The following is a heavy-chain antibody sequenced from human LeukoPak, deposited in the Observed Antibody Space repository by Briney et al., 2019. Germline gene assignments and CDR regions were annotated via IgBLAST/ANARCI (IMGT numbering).Heavy chain of an antibody. D-gene: IGHD3-22*01. Sequence: PSETLSLTCAVYGGSFSGYYWSWIRQPPGKGLEWIGEINHSGSTNYNPSLKSRVTISVDTSKNQFSLKLSSVTAADTAVYYCARGDDYYDSSGYYRWFDPWGQGTLVTVSS. CDR3: ARGDDYYDSSGYYRWFDP. CDR2: INHSGST. CDR1: GGSFSGYY. J-gene: IGHJ5*02. V-gene: IGHV4-34*01.